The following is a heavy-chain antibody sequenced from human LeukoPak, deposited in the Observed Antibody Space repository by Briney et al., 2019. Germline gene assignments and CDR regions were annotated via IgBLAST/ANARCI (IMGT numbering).Heavy chain of an antibody. V-gene: IGHV4-39*01. D-gene: IGHD3-10*01. CDR1: GGSISSSSYY. CDR3: ATGWFGELSPFY. J-gene: IGHJ4*02. CDR2: IYYSGST. Sequence: SETLSLTCTVSGGSISSSSYYWGWIRQPPGKGLEWIGSIYYSGSTYYNPSLKSRVTISVDTSKNQFSLKLSSVTAADTAVYYCATGWFGELSPFYWGQGTLVTVSS.